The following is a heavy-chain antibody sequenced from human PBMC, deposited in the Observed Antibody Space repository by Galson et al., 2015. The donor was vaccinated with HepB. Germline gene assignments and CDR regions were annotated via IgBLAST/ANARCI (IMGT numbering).Heavy chain of an antibody. Sequence: SLTCTVSGGSISSGSYYWSWIRQPAGKGLEWIGRIYTSGSTNYNPSLKSRVTMSVDTSKNQFSLKLSSVTAADTAVYYCARGEVEMATKEAVYFDYWGQGTLVTVSS. CDR1: GGSISSGSYY. V-gene: IGHV4-61*02. J-gene: IGHJ4*02. D-gene: IGHD5-24*01. CDR2: IYTSGST. CDR3: ARGEVEMATKEAVYFDY.